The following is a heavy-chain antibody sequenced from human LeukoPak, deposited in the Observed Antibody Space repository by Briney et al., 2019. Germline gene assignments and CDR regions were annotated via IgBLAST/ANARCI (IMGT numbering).Heavy chain of an antibody. CDR3: ARRMVRGMRYYYYYMDV. CDR2: INHSGST. V-gene: IGHV4-34*01. CDR1: GGSFSGYY. D-gene: IGHD3-10*01. Sequence: SETLSLTCAVYGGSFSGYYWSWIRQPPGKGLEWIGEINHSGSTNYNPSLKSRVTISVDTSKNQFSLKLSSVTAADTAVYYCARRMVRGMRYYYYYMDVWGKGTTVTISS. J-gene: IGHJ6*03.